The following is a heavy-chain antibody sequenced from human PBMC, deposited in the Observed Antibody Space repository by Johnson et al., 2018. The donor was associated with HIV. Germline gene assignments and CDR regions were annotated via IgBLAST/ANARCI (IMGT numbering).Heavy chain of an antibody. V-gene: IGHV3-30*02. J-gene: IGHJ3*02. CDR3: AKTYYYDSSGSRAFDI. CDR2: IRYDGSNK. D-gene: IGHD3-22*01. Sequence: QVQLMESGGGLVQPGGSLRLSCAASGFTFSNYGMHWVRQAPGKGLEWVAFIRYDGSNKYYADSVKGRFTISRDNSKNTLYLQMNSLRADDTAVYYCAKTYYYDSSGSRAFDIWGQGTMVTVSS. CDR1: GFTFSNYG.